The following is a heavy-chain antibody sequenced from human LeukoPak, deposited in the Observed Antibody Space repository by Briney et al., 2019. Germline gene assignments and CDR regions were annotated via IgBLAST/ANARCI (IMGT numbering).Heavy chain of an antibody. D-gene: IGHD5-18*01. J-gene: IGHJ4*02. Sequence: SETLSLACAVSGYSISSGYYWGWIRQPPGKGLEWVGTIYHNGNTYYNPSLKSRVTISVDTSKNQFSLKLSSVTAADTAVYYCARVRYNYGDSDYWGQGTLVTVSS. V-gene: IGHV4-38-2*01. CDR1: GYSISSGYY. CDR2: IYHNGNT. CDR3: ARVRYNYGDSDY.